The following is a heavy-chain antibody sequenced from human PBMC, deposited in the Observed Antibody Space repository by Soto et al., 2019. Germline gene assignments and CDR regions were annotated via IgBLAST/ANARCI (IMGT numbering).Heavy chain of an antibody. J-gene: IGHJ4*02. CDR2: VYYGGST. CDR3: AREYGSSWFRFDS. D-gene: IGHD6-13*01. Sequence: SETLSLTCTVSGGSISSAYEYWSWVRQSPGKGLEWIGYVYYGGSTHYSPSLKSRVIISVDTSKNQFSLRLSSVTAADTAVYYCAREYGSSWFRFDSWGQGTLVTVSS. CDR1: GGSISSAYEY. V-gene: IGHV4-30-4*01.